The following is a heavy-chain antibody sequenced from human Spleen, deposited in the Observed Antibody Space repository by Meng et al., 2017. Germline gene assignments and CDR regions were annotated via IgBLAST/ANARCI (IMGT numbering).Heavy chain of an antibody. Sequence: AQHVQSGAEAKKAGDSVTASCKASGYTFPDYWLHWVRRAPRQGLERMGRINPQSGDTHYAQRFQGRVPMIGATSISTAYMELSGLRSDDTAIYYCARDEAISSAGKLLCDYWGQGTLVTVSS. J-gene: IGHJ4*02. V-gene: IGHV1-2*06. CDR2: INPQSGDT. D-gene: IGHD3-16*01. CDR1: GYTFPDYW. CDR3: ARDEAISSAGKLLCDY.